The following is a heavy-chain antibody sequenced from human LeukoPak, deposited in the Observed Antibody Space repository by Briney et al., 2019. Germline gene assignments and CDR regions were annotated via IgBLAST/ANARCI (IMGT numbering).Heavy chain of an antibody. CDR2: IYTSGST. Sequence: PSETLSLTCTVPGGSISSYYWSWIRQPAGKGLEWIGRIYTSGSTNYNPSLKSRVTMSVDTSKNQFSLKLSSVTAADTAVYYCAREGVALYSGSYNFDYWGQGTLVTVSS. D-gene: IGHD1-26*01. CDR1: GGSISSYY. J-gene: IGHJ4*02. V-gene: IGHV4-4*07. CDR3: AREGVALYSGSYNFDY.